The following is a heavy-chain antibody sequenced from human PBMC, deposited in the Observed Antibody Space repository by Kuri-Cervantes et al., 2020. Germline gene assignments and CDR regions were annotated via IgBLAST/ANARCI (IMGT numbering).Heavy chain of an antibody. CDR1: GFTVSSNY. CDR2: ISGSGGST. Sequence: LSLTCAASGFTVSSNYMSWVRQAPGKGLEWVSAISGSGGSTYYADSVKGRFTISRDNSKNTLYLQMSSLRADDTAVYYCAKGVGGYNFDSWGQGTLGTVSS. D-gene: IGHD5-24*01. V-gene: IGHV3-23*01. CDR3: AKGVGGYNFDS. J-gene: IGHJ4*02.